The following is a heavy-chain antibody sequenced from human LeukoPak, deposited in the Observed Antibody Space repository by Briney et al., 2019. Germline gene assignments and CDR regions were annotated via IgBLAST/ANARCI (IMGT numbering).Heavy chain of an antibody. J-gene: IGHJ4*02. CDR1: GFTFSNYW. Sequence: GGSLRLSCAASGFTFSNYWMNWLRQVPGKGLEWVADIKQDGSEKYYVDSVKGRFTISRDNAKNSLYLQMNSLRAEGTAMYYCGRDSPYSARGQPTDYWGQGTLVTVSS. CDR3: GRDSPYSARGQPTDY. CDR2: IKQDGSEK. D-gene: IGHD6-6*01. V-gene: IGHV3-7*01.